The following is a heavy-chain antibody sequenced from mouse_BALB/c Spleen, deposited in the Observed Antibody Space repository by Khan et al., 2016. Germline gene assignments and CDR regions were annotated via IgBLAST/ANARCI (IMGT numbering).Heavy chain of an antibody. CDR1: GYTFTSYW. D-gene: IGHD2-10*01. V-gene: IGHV1-7*01. CDR3: ARRAYYGNYLFAY. CDR2: INPSTGYT. J-gene: IGHJ3*01. Sequence: QVQLQQPGAELAKPGASVKMSCKASGYTFTSYWMHWVKQRPGQGLEWIGYINPSTGYTEYNQKFKDKATLTADKSSSTAYMQLSSLTSEDSAVYYCARRAYYGNYLFAYWGQGTLVTVSA.